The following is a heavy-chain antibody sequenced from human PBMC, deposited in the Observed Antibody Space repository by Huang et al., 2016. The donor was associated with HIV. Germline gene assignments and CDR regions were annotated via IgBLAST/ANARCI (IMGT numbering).Heavy chain of an antibody. V-gene: IGHV4-34*01. CDR1: GGSFSGYY. CDR2: INHSGSN. J-gene: IGHJ5*02. CDR3: AREVMISFGGPFDP. Sequence: QVQLQQWGAGLLKPSETLSLTCAVYGGSFSGYYWNWIRQSPGKGLEWIGQINHSGSNKYNPSFESRVTISVETSKNQFSLKLTSLTAADTAVYYCAREVMISFGGPFDPWGHGNLVTISS. D-gene: IGHD3-16*01.